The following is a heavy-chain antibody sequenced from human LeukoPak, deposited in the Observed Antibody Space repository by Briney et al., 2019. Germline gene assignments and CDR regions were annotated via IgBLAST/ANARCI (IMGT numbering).Heavy chain of an antibody. CDR3: ARTPIVVVPKYYMDV. Sequence: SQTLSLTCTVSGGSISSGSYYWSWIRQPAGKGLEWIGRIYTSGSTNYNPSLKSRVTISVDTSKNQFSLKLSSVTAADTAVYYCARTPIVVVPKYYMDVWGKGTTVTVSS. CDR1: GGSISSGSYY. J-gene: IGHJ6*03. D-gene: IGHD2-2*01. CDR2: IYTSGST. V-gene: IGHV4-61*02.